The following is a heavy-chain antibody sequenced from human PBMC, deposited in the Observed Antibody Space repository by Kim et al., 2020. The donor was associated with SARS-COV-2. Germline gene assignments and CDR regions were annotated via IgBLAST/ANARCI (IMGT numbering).Heavy chain of an antibody. J-gene: IGHJ6*02. Sequence: GGSLRLSCAASGFTFSSYEMNWVRQAPGKGLEWVSYISSSGSTIYYADSVKGRFTISRDNAKNSLYLQMNSLRAEDTAVYYCARDANIVVVPAAMVHWGGMDVWGQGTTVTVSS. V-gene: IGHV3-48*03. CDR3: ARDANIVVVPAAMVHWGGMDV. CDR2: ISSSGSTI. D-gene: IGHD2-2*01. CDR1: GFTFSSYE.